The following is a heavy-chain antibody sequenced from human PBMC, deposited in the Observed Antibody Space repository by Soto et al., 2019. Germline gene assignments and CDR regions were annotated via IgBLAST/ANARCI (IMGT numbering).Heavy chain of an antibody. D-gene: IGHD4-4*01. V-gene: IGHV3-30*04. J-gene: IGHJ2*01. CDR3: ARDDHSDE. CDR1: GFTFSGYT. CDR2: ISYDGNTK. Sequence: QVQLVESGGGVVQPGRSLRLSCAASGFTFSGYTMHWVRQAPGKGLDRVTVISYDGNTKYYADSVRGRFTISRDNSKNTLYLQRNSLRVDDTAIYYCARDDHSDEWGRGTMVSVSS.